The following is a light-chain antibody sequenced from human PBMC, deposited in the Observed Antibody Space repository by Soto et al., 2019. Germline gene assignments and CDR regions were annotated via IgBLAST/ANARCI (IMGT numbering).Light chain of an antibody. V-gene: IGKV1-5*01. CDR1: ESMSNC. J-gene: IGKJ1*01. CDR3: QQCHRYLT. Sequence: DIPMTQSPSTLSASVGDRVTITCRASESMSNCLAWYQQKPGKAPKLLISGASSLQSGVPSRFSGSASGTEFTLTISSLQPDDIATYYCQQCHRYLTFGQGTKVEIK. CDR2: GAS.